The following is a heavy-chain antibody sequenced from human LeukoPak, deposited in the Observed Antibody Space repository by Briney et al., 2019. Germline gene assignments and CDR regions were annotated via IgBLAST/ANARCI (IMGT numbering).Heavy chain of an antibody. D-gene: IGHD2-21*01. CDR1: GFTFSSYE. CDR3: ARDKEASVFVPNDYYYYGMDV. CDR2: ITDSGRAI. V-gene: IGHV3-48*03. Sequence: HSGGSLRLSCAASGFTFSSYEMNWVRQAPGKGLEWVSYITDSGRAIFYADSVKGRFTVSRDNAKNSLYLQMNSLRVEDTAVYYCARDKEASVFVPNDYYYYGMDVWGQGTTVTVSS. J-gene: IGHJ6*02.